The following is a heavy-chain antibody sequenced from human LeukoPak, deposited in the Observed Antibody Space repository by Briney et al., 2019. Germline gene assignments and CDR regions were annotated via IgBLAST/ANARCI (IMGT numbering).Heavy chain of an antibody. CDR1: GFTFSSYE. J-gene: IGHJ5*02. Sequence: GGSLRLSCAASGFTFSSYEMNWVRQAPGKGLEWVSYISSSGSTIYYADSVKGRFTISRDNPKNSLYLQMNSLRAEDTAVYYCARRPATVGNWFDPWGQGTLVTVSS. CDR3: ARRPATVGNWFDP. CDR2: ISSSGSTI. D-gene: IGHD4-23*01. V-gene: IGHV3-48*03.